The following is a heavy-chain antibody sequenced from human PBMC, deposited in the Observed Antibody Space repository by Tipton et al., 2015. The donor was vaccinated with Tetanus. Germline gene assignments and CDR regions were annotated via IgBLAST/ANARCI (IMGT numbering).Heavy chain of an antibody. D-gene: IGHD1-26*01. V-gene: IGHV3-11*04. Sequence: SLRLSCAASGFTFGDYGFNWIRQAPGQGLEWVSYISGSGHDISYVDSVKGRFTISRDNAKNSVFLQMNSLRVEDTAVYFCARDDGGDYLTSVYAWGQGTTVTVSS. J-gene: IGHJ6*02. CDR3: ARDDGGDYLTSVYA. CDR2: ISGSGHDI. CDR1: GFTFGDYG.